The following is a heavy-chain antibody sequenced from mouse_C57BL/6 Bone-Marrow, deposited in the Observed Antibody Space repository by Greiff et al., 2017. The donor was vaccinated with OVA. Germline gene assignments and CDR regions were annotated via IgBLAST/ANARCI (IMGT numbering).Heavy chain of an antibody. V-gene: IGHV1-76*01. CDR2: IYPGSGNT. CDR1: GYTFTDYY. D-gene: IGHD1-1*01. CDR3: ARFLYYGSSYFDY. J-gene: IGHJ2*01. Sequence: VQLQQSGAELVRPGASVKLSCKASGYTFTDYYINWVKQRPGQGLEWIARIYPGSGNTYYNEKFKGKATLTAEKSSSTAYMQLSSLTSEDSAVYFCARFLYYGSSYFDYWGQGTTLTVSS.